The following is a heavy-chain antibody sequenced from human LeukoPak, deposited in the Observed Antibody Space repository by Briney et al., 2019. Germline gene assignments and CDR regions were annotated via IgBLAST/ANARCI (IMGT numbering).Heavy chain of an antibody. D-gene: IGHD3-10*01. V-gene: IGHV3-9*01. J-gene: IGHJ4*02. Sequence: GGSLRLSCAASGFTFDDYAMHWVRHAPGKGLEWVSGISGNSGSIGYADSVKGRFTISRDNAKNSLYLQMNSLRAEDTALYYCAKGWRGYYYGSGSRGYDYWGQGTLVTVSS. CDR1: GFTFDDYA. CDR3: AKGWRGYYYGSGSRGYDY. CDR2: ISGNSGSI.